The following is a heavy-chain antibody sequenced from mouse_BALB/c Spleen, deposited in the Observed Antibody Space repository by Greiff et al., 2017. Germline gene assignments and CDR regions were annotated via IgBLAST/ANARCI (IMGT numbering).Heavy chain of an antibody. J-gene: IGHJ2*01. V-gene: IGHV5-9-3*01. Sequence: EVQVVESGGGLVKPGGSLKLSCAASGFTFSSYAMSWVRQTPEKRLEWVATISSGGSYTYYPDSVKGRFTISRDNAKNTLYLQMSSLRSEDTAMYYCARQVVSYYLDYWGQGTTLTVSS. CDR3: ARQVVSYYLDY. D-gene: IGHD1-1*01. CDR1: GFTFSSYA. CDR2: ISSGGSYT.